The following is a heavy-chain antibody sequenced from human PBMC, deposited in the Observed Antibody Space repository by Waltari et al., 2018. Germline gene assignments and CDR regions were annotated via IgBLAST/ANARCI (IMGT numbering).Heavy chain of an antibody. J-gene: IGHJ6*02. Sequence: QLQLQESGPGLVKPSETLSLTCSVSGGSISSSSYYWGWIRQPPGQGLAWIGSIYYSGTTYYNPSLKSRVTISGDTSRNQFSLKLTSVTAADTAVYYCARDGGYCSGGTCYSVHYGMDVWGQGTTVTVSS. V-gene: IGHV4-39*07. CDR3: ARDGGYCSGGTCYSVHYGMDV. D-gene: IGHD2-15*01. CDR1: GGSISSSSYY. CDR2: IYYSGTT.